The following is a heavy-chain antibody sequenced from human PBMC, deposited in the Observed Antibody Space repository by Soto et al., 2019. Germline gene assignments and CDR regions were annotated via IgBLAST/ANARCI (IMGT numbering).Heavy chain of an antibody. CDR1: GGSFSGYY. V-gene: IGHV4-34*01. D-gene: IGHD2-2*01. CDR2: INHSGST. CDR3: ARRRYCSSTSCYLRAYYYYMDV. Sequence: SETLSLTCAVYGGSFSGYYWSWIRQPPGKGLEWIGEINHSGSTNYNPSLKSRVTISVDTSKNQFSLKLSSVTAADTAVYYCARRRYCSSTSCYLRAYYYYMDVWGKGTTVTVSS. J-gene: IGHJ6*03.